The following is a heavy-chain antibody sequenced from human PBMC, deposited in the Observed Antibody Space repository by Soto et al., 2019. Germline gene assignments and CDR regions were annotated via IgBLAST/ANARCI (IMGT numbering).Heavy chain of an antibody. Sequence: GGSLRLSCEASGLTFSSDSMNWVRQAPGKGLEWVSSISSNSGFIFYADSVRGRFTISRENAKKSLYLQMSSLRAEDTAVYYCARDLSRNGDYVDCWGQGTLVTVSS. D-gene: IGHD4-17*01. V-gene: IGHV3-21*01. J-gene: IGHJ4*02. CDR2: ISSNSGFI. CDR1: GLTFSSDS. CDR3: ARDLSRNGDYVDC.